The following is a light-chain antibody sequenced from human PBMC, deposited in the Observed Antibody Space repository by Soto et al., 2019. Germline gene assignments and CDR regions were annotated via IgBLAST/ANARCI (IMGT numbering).Light chain of an antibody. V-gene: IGKV1-17*02. Sequence: DIQMTQSPSSLSASVGDRVTITCRASQGIRIDLGWFQQRPGKAPKRLIYGASSLQSGVPSRFSGSGYGTEFTLTISNLQPGDFATYYCLQHNNFPRTFGQGTKV. CDR3: LQHNNFPRT. CDR2: GAS. CDR1: QGIRID. J-gene: IGKJ1*01.